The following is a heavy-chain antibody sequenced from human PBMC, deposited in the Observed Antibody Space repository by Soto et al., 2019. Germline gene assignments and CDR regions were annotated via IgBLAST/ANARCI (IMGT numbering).Heavy chain of an antibody. V-gene: IGHV3-23*01. CDR3: AKDEVGAVYYYYYGMDV. J-gene: IGHJ6*02. CDR2: ISGSGGST. CDR1: GFTFSIYA. Sequence: EVQLLESGGGLVQPGGSLRLSCAASGFTFSIYAMSWVRQAPGKGLEWVSAISGSGGSTYYADPVKGRFTISRDNFKNTLYLQMNSLRAEDTAVYYCAKDEVGAVYYYYYGMDVWGQGTTVTVSS. D-gene: IGHD1-26*01.